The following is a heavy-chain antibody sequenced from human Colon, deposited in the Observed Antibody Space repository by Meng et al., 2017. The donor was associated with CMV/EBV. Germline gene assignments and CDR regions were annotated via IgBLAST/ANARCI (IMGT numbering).Heavy chain of an antibody. CDR1: GDSIRSHY. Sequence: GPLRLSCTVSGDSIRSHYWSWIRQPPGKGLEWMGYVYYSGSATYSPSLRSRVSISVDTSKNQVSLNLRSVTAADTAMYFCARGIGHASNNSHDYWGQGTLVTVSS. CDR2: VYYSGSA. CDR3: ARGIGHASNNSHDY. J-gene: IGHJ4*02. V-gene: IGHV4-59*11. D-gene: IGHD1-1*01.